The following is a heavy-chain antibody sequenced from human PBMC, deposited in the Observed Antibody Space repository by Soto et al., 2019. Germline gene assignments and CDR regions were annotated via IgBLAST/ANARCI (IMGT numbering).Heavy chain of an antibody. Sequence: PGGSLRLSCADSGFTFSSYWMSWVRQAPGQGLEWVANVKYDGSQTHYVGSVKGRFTISRDNAKNSLYLQMNSLRAEDTAVYYCTRDFQGPLDYGMDVWGQGTTVTVSS. CDR1: GFTFSSYW. V-gene: IGHV3-7*01. CDR2: VKYDGSQT. J-gene: IGHJ6*02. D-gene: IGHD1-1*01. CDR3: TRDFQGPLDYGMDV.